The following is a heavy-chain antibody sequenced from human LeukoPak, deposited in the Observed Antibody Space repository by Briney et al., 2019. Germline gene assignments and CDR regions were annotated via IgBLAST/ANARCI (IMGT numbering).Heavy chain of an antibody. CDR1: GGSITTTNY. Sequence: SETLSVTCGVSGGSITTTNYWSWVRQPPGGGLEWIGEISLAGRTRYNPSLKSRVNISIDESKNHLYLNLASVTAADTAVYYCSRESGPFCPFGHWGQGTLVAVTS. CDR2: ISLAGRT. J-gene: IGHJ4*02. V-gene: IGHV4-4*02. CDR3: SRESGPFCPFGH. D-gene: IGHD1-26*01.